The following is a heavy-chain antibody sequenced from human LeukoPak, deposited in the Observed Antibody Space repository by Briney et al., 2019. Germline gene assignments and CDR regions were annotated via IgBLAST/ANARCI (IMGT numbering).Heavy chain of an antibody. CDR2: ISGSGIDT. J-gene: IGHJ5*02. V-gene: IGHV3-23*01. CDR3: APTVLYSYDRPHRFDP. CDR1: GFTFSSYA. Sequence: GGSLRLSCAASGFTFSSYAMTWVRQTPGKGLEWVSAISGSGIDTYYADSVKGRFTISRDNSKNTLYLQMNSLRAEDTAVYYCAPTVLYSYDRPHRFDPWGQGTLVTVSS. D-gene: IGHD5-18*01.